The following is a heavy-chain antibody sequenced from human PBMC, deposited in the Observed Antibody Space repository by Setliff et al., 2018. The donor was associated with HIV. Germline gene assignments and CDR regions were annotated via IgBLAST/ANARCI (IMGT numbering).Heavy chain of an antibody. J-gene: IGHJ6*03. D-gene: IGHD3-10*01. CDR3: AREGVSLWFGELPSSYYMDV. Sequence: SVKVSCKASGGTFSSYAISWVRQAPGQGLEWMGGIIPIFGTSNYPQKFQGRVTITADESTSTAYMELSSLRSEDTAVYYCAREGVSLWFGELPSSYYMDVWGKGTTVTV. V-gene: IGHV1-69*13. CDR1: GGTFSSYA. CDR2: IIPIFGTS.